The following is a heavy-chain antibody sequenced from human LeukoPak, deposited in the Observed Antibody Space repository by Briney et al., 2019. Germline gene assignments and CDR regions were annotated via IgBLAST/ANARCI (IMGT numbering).Heavy chain of an antibody. D-gene: IGHD2-2*01. CDR1: GCTCSRYG. V-gene: IGHV3-33*01. CDR2: MWYDETKK. J-gene: IGHJ4*02. Sequence: PGRSLTRYCAAAGCTCSRYGVHWIRQAQSKWREWVAVMWYDETKKYYADSVKGRFTIYRDNSNNTLYLQMVSLRDEDTAVYYCARDGGYCSSTSCYLAYWGQGTLVTVCS. CDR3: ARDGGYCSSTSCYLAY.